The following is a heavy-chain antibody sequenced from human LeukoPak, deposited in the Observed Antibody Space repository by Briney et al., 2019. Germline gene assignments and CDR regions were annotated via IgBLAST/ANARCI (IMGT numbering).Heavy chain of an antibody. J-gene: IGHJ4*02. V-gene: IGHV4-39*01. CDR1: GGSISSSSYY. CDR3: ARHDSVVIAMVDY. D-gene: IGHD2-21*01. Sequence: SETLSLTCTVSGGSISSSSYYWGWIRQPPGKGLEWIGSIYYSGSTYYNPSLKSRVTISVDTSKNQFSLKLSSVTAADTAVYYCARHDSVVIAMVDYWGQGTLVTVSS. CDR2: IYYSGST.